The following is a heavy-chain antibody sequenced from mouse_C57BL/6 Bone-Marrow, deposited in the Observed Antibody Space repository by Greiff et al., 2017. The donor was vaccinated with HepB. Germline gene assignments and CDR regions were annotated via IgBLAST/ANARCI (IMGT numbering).Heavy chain of an antibody. Sequence: EVQRVESGGGLVKPGGSLKLSCAASGFTFSDYGMHWVRQAPEKGLEWVAYISSGSSTIYYADTVKGRFTISRDNAKNTLFLQMTSLRSEDTAMYYCAGATVVATRAWFAYWGQGTLVTVSA. CDR1: GFTFSDYG. CDR2: ISSGSSTI. J-gene: IGHJ3*01. V-gene: IGHV5-17*01. D-gene: IGHD1-1*01. CDR3: AGATVVATRAWFAY.